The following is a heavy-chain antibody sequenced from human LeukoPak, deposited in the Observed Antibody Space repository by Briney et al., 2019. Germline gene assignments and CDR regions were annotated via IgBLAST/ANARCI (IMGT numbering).Heavy chain of an antibody. J-gene: IGHJ4*02. CDR3: ARDSNALMVRGVTWIDH. CDR1: GGSISSYY. Sequence: SETLSLTCTVSGGSISSYYWSWIRQPAGKGLEWIGRIYTSGSTNYNPSLKSRVTMSVDTSKSQFSLKLSSVTAADTAVYYCARDSNALMVRGVTWIDHWGQGTLVTVSS. CDR2: IYTSGST. D-gene: IGHD3-10*01. V-gene: IGHV4-4*07.